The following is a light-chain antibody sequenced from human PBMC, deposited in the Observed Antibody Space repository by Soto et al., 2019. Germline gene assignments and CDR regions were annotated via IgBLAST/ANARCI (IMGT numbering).Light chain of an antibody. CDR2: LGS. CDR1: QSLLHSNGYNY. Sequence: DIVMTQSPLSLPVTPGEPASISCRSSQSLLHSNGYNYLDWYLQKPGQSPQLLIYLGSNRASGVPDRFSGSGSGTDFTLKISRVEAEDVGVYYCMQATHWPPTFGQGTRLEIK. CDR3: MQATHWPPT. J-gene: IGKJ5*01. V-gene: IGKV2-28*01.